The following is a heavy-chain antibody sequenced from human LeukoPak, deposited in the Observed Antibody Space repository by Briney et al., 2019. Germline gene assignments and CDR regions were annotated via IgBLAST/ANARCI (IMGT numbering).Heavy chain of an antibody. CDR3: AKNNNYEFLTRWVPFYYMDV. Sequence: GGSLRLSCAASGFTFTDYAMTWVRQTPEKGLEWVSTIGGIGTTSYADSVRGRFTISRDTAKNTLYLQMNSLRADDTAVYYCAKNNNYEFLTRWVPFYYMDVWGKGTTVTVSS. CDR2: IGGIGTT. D-gene: IGHD3-9*01. CDR1: GFTFTDYA. V-gene: IGHV3-23*01. J-gene: IGHJ6*03.